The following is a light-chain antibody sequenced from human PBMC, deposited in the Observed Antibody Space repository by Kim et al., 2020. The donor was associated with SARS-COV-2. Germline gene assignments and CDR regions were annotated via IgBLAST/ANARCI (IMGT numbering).Light chain of an antibody. V-gene: IGLV3-21*04. CDR1: NIGTKG. CDR2: YDT. CDR3: QVWDVGHFV. J-gene: IGLJ3*02. Sequence: ELTQPPSVSVAPGKTATTTCGGDNIGTKGVHWCQQKPGQAPVLVIYYDTDRPSGIPERFSGSKCGNTATLTIDRVEAGDEADYFCQVWDVGHFVFGGGTKLSVL.